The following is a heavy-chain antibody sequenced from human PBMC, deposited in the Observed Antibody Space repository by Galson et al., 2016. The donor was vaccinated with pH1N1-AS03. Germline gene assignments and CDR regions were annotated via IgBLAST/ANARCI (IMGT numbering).Heavy chain of an antibody. Sequence: QSGAEVKKPGESLRISCKGSGYSFTSYWISWVRQMPGKGLEWMGRIDPSDSYTNYSPSFQGHVTISADKSISTAYLQWSSLEASDAAMYYCARLGGGAESTMIVVVPESSEDYWGQGTLVTVSS. CDR1: GYSFTSYW. CDR2: IDPSDSYT. D-gene: IGHD3-22*01. CDR3: ARLGGGAESTMIVVVPESSEDY. J-gene: IGHJ4*02. V-gene: IGHV5-10-1*01.